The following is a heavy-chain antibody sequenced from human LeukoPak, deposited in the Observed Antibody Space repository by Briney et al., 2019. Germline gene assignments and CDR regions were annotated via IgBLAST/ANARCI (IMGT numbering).Heavy chain of an antibody. J-gene: IGHJ4*02. CDR1: GFTFNSYA. D-gene: IGHD6-13*01. CDR3: ATAQDPIAAAGTSPFDY. V-gene: IGHV3-23*01. CDR2: ISGSGGST. Sequence: PGGSLRLSCAASGFTFNSYAMSWVRQAPGKGLEWVSAISGSGGSTFYADSVKGRFTISRDNSKNTLSLQMNSLRADDKAVYYCATAQDPIAAAGTSPFDYWGQGTLVTVSS.